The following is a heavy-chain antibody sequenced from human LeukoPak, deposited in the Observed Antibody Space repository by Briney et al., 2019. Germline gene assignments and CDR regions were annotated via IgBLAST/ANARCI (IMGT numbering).Heavy chain of an antibody. CDR2: ISSSGSTI. Sequence: GGSLRLSCAASGFTVSSNYMSWIRQAPGKGLEWVSYISSSGSTIYYADSVKGRFTISRDNAKNSLYLQMNSLRAEDTAVYYCARDMGIAEPVAFDIWGRGTMVTVSS. CDR1: GFTVSSNY. CDR3: ARDMGIAEPVAFDI. V-gene: IGHV3-11*01. J-gene: IGHJ3*02. D-gene: IGHD6-13*01.